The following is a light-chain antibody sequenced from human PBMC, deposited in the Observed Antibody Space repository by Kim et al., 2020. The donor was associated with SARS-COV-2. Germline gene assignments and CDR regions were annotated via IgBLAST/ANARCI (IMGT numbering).Light chain of an antibody. J-gene: IGKJ2*01. CDR2: DAS. CDR1: QSVSRSS. V-gene: IGKV3-20*01. Sequence: LSPGEGATLSCRASQSVSRSSLAWYQQKLGQAPRLLIYDASRRATGIPDRISGSGSGTDFTLTISRLEPEDFAVYYCQQYGSSPYTFGQGTKLEI. CDR3: QQYGSSPYT.